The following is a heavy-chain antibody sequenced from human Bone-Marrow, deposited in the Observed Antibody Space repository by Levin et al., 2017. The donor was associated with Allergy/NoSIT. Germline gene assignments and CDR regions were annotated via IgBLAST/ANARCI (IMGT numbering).Heavy chain of an antibody. CDR1: GFDFSAYG. D-gene: IGHD6-19*01. Sequence: GGSLRLSCAASGFDFSAYGMHWVRQVPGKGLEWVALISHDGSITHYGDSVKGRFTISRDKANNTLFLYMTNLRGDDTAVYYCAQGGVIPKKSGWHFPGDYYYMAVWGKGSTVLVSS. CDR2: ISHDGSIT. J-gene: IGHJ6*03. CDR3: AQGGVIPKKSGWHFPGDYYYMAV. V-gene: IGHV3-33*03.